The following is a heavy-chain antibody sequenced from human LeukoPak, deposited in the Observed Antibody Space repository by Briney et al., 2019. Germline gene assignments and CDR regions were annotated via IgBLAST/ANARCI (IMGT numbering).Heavy chain of an antibody. D-gene: IGHD3-16*01. CDR1: GGSISTYY. Sequence: PSETLSLTCTVSGGSISTYYWNWIRQPPGKGLEWIGNIYNSGNTNYNPSLKSRVTMSIDTSKNQFSLKVISVTAADTAIYYCARESGSYLWRSWLNPWGLRTLVTVSS. CDR3: ARESGSYLWRSWLNP. V-gene: IGHV4-59*01. J-gene: IGHJ5*02. CDR2: IYNSGNT.